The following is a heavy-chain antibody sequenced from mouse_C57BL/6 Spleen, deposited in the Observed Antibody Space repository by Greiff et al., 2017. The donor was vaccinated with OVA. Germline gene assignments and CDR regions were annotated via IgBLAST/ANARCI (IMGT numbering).Heavy chain of an antibody. CDR3: ARRGIYDGYYAWFAY. CDR1: GYTFTSYW. V-gene: IGHV1-69*01. J-gene: IGHJ3*01. D-gene: IGHD2-3*01. Sequence: QVQLQQSGAELVMPGASVKLSCKASGYTFTSYWMHWVKQRPGQGLEWIGEIDPSDSYTNYNQKFKGKSTLTVDKSSSTAYMQRSSLTSEDSAVYDCARRGIYDGYYAWFAYWGQGTLVTVSA. CDR2: IDPSDSYT.